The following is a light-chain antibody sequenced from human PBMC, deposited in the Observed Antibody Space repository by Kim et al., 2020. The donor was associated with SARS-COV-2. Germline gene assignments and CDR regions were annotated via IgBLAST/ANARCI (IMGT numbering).Light chain of an antibody. V-gene: IGKV3-20*01. CDR2: GAS. J-gene: IGKJ4*01. CDR3: QQYVNSLLT. Sequence: SPGDRATRSCRASQSVISSYLAWYQQKPGQAPRLVIYGASSRATGIPDRFSGSGSGTDFTLTISRLEPEDFAVYYCQQYVNSLLTFGGGTKVDIK. CDR1: QSVISSY.